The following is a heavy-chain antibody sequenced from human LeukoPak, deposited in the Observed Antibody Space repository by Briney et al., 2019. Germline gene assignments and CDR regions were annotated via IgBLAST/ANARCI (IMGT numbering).Heavy chain of an antibody. CDR2: ISSSSSYI. Sequence: GGSLRLSCAASGFTFSSYGMNWVRQAPGKGLEWVSSISSSSSYIYYADSVKGRFTISRDNAKNSLYLQMNSLRAEDTAVYYCARGGGGYYDSSGYEWGQGTLVTVSS. CDR3: ARGGGGYYDSSGYE. V-gene: IGHV3-21*01. D-gene: IGHD3-22*01. CDR1: GFTFSSYG. J-gene: IGHJ4*02.